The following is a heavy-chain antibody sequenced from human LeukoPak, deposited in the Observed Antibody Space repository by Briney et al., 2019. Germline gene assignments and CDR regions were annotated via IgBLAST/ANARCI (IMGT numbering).Heavy chain of an antibody. Sequence: ASVKVSCKASGYSFTAYYLHRVRQAPGQGVEWMGWINPNRGGTNYAEECQGRVTMTRDTSISTAYMELSGLRSDDTAVYYCARTYFDFFTAYYTGVDFFAYWGQGTLVTVSS. CDR1: GYSFTAYY. D-gene: IGHD3-9*01. CDR3: ARTYFDFFTAYYTGVDFFAY. V-gene: IGHV1-2*02. CDR2: INPNRGGT. J-gene: IGHJ4*02.